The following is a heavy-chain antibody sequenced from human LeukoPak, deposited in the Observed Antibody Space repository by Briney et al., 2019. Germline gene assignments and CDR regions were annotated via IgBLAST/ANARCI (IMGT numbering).Heavy chain of an antibody. CDR1: GGSISSSNYY. V-gene: IGHV4-39*01. D-gene: IGHD3-22*01. Sequence: SETLSLTCTVSGGSISSSNYYWGWIRQPPGKGLEWIGTIYYSGSTYYNPSLKSRITISVDTSKNQFSLKMRSVTAADTAVYYCASKYYYDSSGYFYVDYWGQGTLVTVSS. CDR3: ASKYYYDSSGYFYVDY. J-gene: IGHJ4*02. CDR2: IYYSGST.